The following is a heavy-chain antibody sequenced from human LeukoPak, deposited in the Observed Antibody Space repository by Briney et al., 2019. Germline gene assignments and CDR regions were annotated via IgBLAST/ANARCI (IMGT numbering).Heavy chain of an antibody. CDR1: GFTFSSYA. CDR3: AKLSGMVRGVIITPKFDP. Sequence: GGSLRLSCAASGFTFSSYAMSWVRQAPGKGLEWVSAISGSGGSTYYADSVRGRFTISRGNSKNTLYLQMNSLRAEDTAVYYCAKLSGMVRGVIITPKFDPWGQGTLVTVSS. CDR2: ISGSGGST. V-gene: IGHV3-23*01. J-gene: IGHJ5*02. D-gene: IGHD3-10*01.